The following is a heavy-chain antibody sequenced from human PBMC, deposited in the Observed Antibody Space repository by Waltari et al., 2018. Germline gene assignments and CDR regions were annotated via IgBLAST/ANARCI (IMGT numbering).Heavy chain of an antibody. Sequence: QVQLVESGGGVVQPGRSLRLSCAASGFTFSSYAMHWVRQAPGQGLEWVAVISYDGSNKYYADSVKGRFTISRDNSKNTLYLQMNSLRAEDTAVYYCARDELAAFKAPAVAEVNWGQGTLVTVSS. V-gene: IGHV3-30*01. J-gene: IGHJ4*02. D-gene: IGHD6-19*01. CDR2: ISYDGSNK. CDR3: ARDELAAFKAPAVAEVN. CDR1: GFTFSSYA.